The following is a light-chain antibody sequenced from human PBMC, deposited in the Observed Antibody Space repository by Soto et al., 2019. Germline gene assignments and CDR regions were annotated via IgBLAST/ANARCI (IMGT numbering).Light chain of an antibody. J-gene: IGKJ4*01. V-gene: IGKV1-5*03. CDR2: KAS. CDR3: RNYESDPT. Sequence: DIQLTQSPDILSASVGDRVTITCRASQSISRWLAWYQQKPGKAHKLLIYKASNLENGVPSRFRGSGSGTEFTLTITRLQRDDFASYYWRNYESDPTCGGGNKLDI. CDR1: QSISRW.